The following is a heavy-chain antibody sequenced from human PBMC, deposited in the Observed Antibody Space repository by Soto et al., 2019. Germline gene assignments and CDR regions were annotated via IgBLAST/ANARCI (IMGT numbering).Heavy chain of an antibody. J-gene: IGHJ6*04. V-gene: IGHV3-33*06. CDR3: AKVRLLWLLDV. D-gene: IGHD3-10*01. Sequence: GGSLRLSCAASGFTFSSYGMHWVRQAPGKGLEWVSGIWYDGSNKYYADSVKGRFTISRDNSKNTLYLQMNSLRAEDTAVYYCAKVRLLWLLDVWGKGTTVTVSS. CDR2: IWYDGSNK. CDR1: GFTFSSYG.